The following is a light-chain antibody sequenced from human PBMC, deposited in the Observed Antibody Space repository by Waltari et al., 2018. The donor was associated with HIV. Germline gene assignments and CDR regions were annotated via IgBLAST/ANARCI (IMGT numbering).Light chain of an antibody. CDR2: SAN. CDR3: QQSFSLPLT. J-gene: IGKJ3*01. CDR1: QTIGWS. V-gene: IGKV1-39*01. Sequence: DFQLTQSPSSLSASLGDSVTMTFRARQTIGWSLNWYQQSPGKAPELLIYSANTVKSGVPSRFSGSGSGTDVTLTISNLQGEDYVSYFCQQSFSLPLTVGPGTKVDV.